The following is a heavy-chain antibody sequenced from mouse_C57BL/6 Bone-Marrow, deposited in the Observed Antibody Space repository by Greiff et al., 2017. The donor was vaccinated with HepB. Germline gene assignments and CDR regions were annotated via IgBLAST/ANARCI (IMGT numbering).Heavy chain of an antibody. V-gene: IGHV1-15*01. J-gene: IGHJ4*01. D-gene: IGHD1-1*01. CDR3: TSQAYYYGSSLLGD. CDR2: IAPETGGT. CDR1: GYTFTDYE. Sequence: QVQLQQSGAELVRPGASVTLSCKASGYTFTDYEMHWVKQTPVHGLEWIGAIAPETGGTAYNQKFKGKAILTADKSSSTAYMELRSLTSEDSAGYYCTSQAYYYGSSLLGDWGQGTSVTVSS.